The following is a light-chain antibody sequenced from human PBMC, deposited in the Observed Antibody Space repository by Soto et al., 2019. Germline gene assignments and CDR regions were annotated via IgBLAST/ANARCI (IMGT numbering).Light chain of an antibody. J-gene: IGLJ1*01. CDR3: QSYDSSNYV. Sequence: NFMLTQPHSVSESPGKTVTISCTSSSGSIASNYVQWYQQRPGSSPTTVIYEDNQRHSGVPDRFSGSIDSSSNSASLTISGLKTEDEADYCCQSYDSSNYVFGTGTKLTVL. CDR2: EDN. CDR1: SGSIASNY. V-gene: IGLV6-57*01.